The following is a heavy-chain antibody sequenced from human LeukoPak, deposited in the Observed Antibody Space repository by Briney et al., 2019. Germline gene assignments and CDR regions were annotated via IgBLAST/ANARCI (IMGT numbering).Heavy chain of an antibody. CDR2: ISWNGGSI. CDR3: ARDIVAHSVYEFDY. V-gene: IGHV3-9*01. Sequence: GGSLRLSCEASGFTFDDYAMHWVRQAPGKGLEWDSGISWNGGSIAYADSVMGRFTISRDNAKKSLHLEVNSLRLEDTALYYCARDIVAHSVYEFDYWGQGTLVTVSS. CDR1: GFTFDDYA. J-gene: IGHJ4*02. D-gene: IGHD5/OR15-5a*01.